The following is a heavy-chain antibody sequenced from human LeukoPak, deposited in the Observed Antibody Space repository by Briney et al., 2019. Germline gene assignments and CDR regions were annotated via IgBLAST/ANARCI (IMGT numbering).Heavy chain of an antibody. D-gene: IGHD1-1*01. CDR2: IGRGGGDT. Sequence: GGSLRLSCAASGFTFDTYAMSWFRQAPGKGLEWVSTIGRGGGDTYYADPVKGRFTISKDSSKTSLQMSSLRAEDTAIYYCVKHSGGVYGNSDLWGQGTLVTVSS. V-gene: IGHV3-23*01. CDR1: GFTFDTYA. J-gene: IGHJ5*02. CDR3: VKHSGGVYGNSDL.